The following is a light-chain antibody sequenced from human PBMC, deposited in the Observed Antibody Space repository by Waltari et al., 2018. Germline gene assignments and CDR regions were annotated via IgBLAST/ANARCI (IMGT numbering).Light chain of an antibody. Sequence: FELTHPPSVSVSPAQSATTTCSAYKFGKKHVCCYQQQPGQSPVLVIYQDHMRPSGIPERFSGSKSGNTATLTIGETQVMDEADYFCQAWDSSPAHVVFGGGTKLTVL. V-gene: IGLV3-1*01. J-gene: IGLJ2*01. CDR2: QDH. CDR3: QAWDSSPAHVV. CDR1: KFGKKH.